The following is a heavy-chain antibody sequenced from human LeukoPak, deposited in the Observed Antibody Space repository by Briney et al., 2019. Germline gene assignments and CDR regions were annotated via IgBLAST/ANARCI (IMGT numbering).Heavy chain of an antibody. V-gene: IGHV3-23*01. CDR3: AKDNRQQLVRGYFDY. CDR2: ISGSGGST. D-gene: IGHD6-13*01. J-gene: IGHJ4*02. CDR1: GFTFSSYA. Sequence: GGSLRLSCAASGFTFSSYAMSWVRQAPGKGLEWVSAISGSGGSTYYADSVKGRFTISRDNSKNTLYLQMNSLRAEDTAVYYCAKDNRQQLVRGYFDYWGQGTLVTVSS.